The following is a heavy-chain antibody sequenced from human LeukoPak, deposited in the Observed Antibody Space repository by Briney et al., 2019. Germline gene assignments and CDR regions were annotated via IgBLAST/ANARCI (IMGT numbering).Heavy chain of an antibody. CDR1: GGSFSGYY. CDR2: INHSGST. Sequence: SETLSLTCAVYGGSFSGYYWSWIRQPPGKGLEWIGEINHSGSTNYNSSLKSRVTISVDTSKNQFSLKLSSVTAADTAVYYCARSTGGYSYGQRDLPYWGQGTLVTVSS. D-gene: IGHD5-18*01. CDR3: ARSTGGYSYGQRDLPY. J-gene: IGHJ4*02. V-gene: IGHV4-34*01.